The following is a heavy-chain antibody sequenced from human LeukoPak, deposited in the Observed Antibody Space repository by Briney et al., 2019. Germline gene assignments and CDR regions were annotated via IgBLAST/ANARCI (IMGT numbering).Heavy chain of an antibody. CDR1: GGSISNYY. CDR3: ARGRYCSADICTGGDSFDI. V-gene: IGHV4-4*07. CDR2: KYARGSS. J-gene: IGHJ3*02. D-gene: IGHD2-15*01. Sequence: SETLSLTCTVSGGSISNYYWSWIRPPAGKGLEWIGRKYARGSSNYNPPVQSRVTMSVDTSKNQFSLKLRSVTAADTAVYYCARGRYCSADICTGGDSFDIWGQGTMVSVSP.